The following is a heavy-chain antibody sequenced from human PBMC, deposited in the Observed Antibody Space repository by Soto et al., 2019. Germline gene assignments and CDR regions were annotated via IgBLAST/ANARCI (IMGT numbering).Heavy chain of an antibody. CDR2: ISASGGST. Sequence: EVQLLESGGGLVQPGGSLRLSCAASGFTFSSYAMSWVRQPPGKGLEWVSAISASGGSTFYADSVKGRFTISRDNSKNTLYLHMNSLRAEDTAVYYCANQVVVSDSHDYWGQGTLVTVSS. J-gene: IGHJ4*02. V-gene: IGHV3-23*01. CDR1: GFTFSSYA. D-gene: IGHD3-22*01. CDR3: ANQVVVSDSHDY.